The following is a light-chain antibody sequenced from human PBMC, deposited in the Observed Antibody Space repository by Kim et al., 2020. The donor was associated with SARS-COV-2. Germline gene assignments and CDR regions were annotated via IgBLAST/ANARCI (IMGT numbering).Light chain of an antibody. CDR1: QTISTY. CDR3: QQSFFVQWT. CDR2: AAS. Sequence: ASVGDTVTISCRASQTISTYLNWYQQKPGKAPKLLIYAASRLQSGVPSRFSGSGSGADFTLTISSLQPEDFATYFCQQSFFVQWTFGQGTKVDIK. J-gene: IGKJ1*01. V-gene: IGKV1-39*01.